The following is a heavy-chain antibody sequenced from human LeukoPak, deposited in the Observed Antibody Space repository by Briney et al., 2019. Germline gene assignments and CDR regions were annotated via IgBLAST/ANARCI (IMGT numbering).Heavy chain of an antibody. CDR3: ARVHVLRFLEWLPPGAFDI. V-gene: IGHV3-20*04. D-gene: IGHD3-3*01. Sequence: GGSLRLSCAASGFTFDDYGMSWVRQAPGKGLEWVSGINWNGGSTGYADSVKGRFTISRDNAKNSLYLQMNSLRAEDMALYYCARVHVLRFLEWLPPGAFDIWGQGTMVTVSS. J-gene: IGHJ3*02. CDR1: GFTFDDYG. CDR2: INWNGGST.